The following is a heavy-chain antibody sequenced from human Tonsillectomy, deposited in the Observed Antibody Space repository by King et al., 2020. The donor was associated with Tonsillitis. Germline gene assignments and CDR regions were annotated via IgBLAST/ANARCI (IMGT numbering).Heavy chain of an antibody. CDR3: AKDRSDYCDSSVFNWFDP. D-gene: IGHD3-22*01. J-gene: IGHJ5*02. CDR2: IIPIFGTA. V-gene: IGHV1-69*01. CDR1: GGTFSSNA. Sequence: VQLVQSGAEVKKPGSSVKVSCKASGGTFSSNAISWVRQAPGQGLEWMGGIIPIFGTANYAQKFQGRVTITADESTRTAYMELSSLRSEDTAVYYCAKDRSDYCDSSVFNWFDPWGQGTLVTVSS.